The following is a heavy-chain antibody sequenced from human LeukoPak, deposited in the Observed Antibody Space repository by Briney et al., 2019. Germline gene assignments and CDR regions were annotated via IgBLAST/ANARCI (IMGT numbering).Heavy chain of an antibody. J-gene: IGHJ5*02. Sequence: PGRSLRLSCAASAFTFSNFAMHWVRQAPGRGLEWVAVITHDGNIKYYADSVKGRFTISRDNSNNALYLQMNSLTSADTAVYYCAKDLSFSTSSCESWGQGTLVTVSS. CDR2: ITHDGNIK. D-gene: IGHD6-6*01. V-gene: IGHV3-30*18. CDR1: AFTFSNFA. CDR3: AKDLSFSTSSCES.